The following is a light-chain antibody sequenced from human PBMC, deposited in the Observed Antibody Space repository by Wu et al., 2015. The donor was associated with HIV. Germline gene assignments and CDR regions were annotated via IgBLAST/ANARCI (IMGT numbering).Light chain of an antibody. Sequence: EIVLTQSPGTLSLSPGERATLFCRASQRVSSTYLAWYQQKPGQAPRLLIYGVSSRATGIPDRFSGSGSGTDFTLTISRLEPEDFAVYYCQQYGSSPYTFGQGPSWDQT. J-gene: IGKJ2*01. CDR2: GVS. V-gene: IGKV3-20*01. CDR3: QQYGSSPYT. CDR1: QRVSSTY.